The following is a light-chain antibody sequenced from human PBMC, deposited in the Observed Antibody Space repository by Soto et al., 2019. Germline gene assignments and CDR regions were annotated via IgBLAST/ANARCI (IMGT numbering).Light chain of an antibody. Sequence: QPVLTQSSSVSASLGSSVKLTCTLSSGHSSYIIAWHQQQPGKAPRYLMKLEGSGSYNKGSGVPDRFSGSSSGADRYLTISNLQFEDEADYYCETWDSNSVVFGGGTKLTVL. V-gene: IGLV4-60*02. CDR2: LEGSGSY. CDR1: SGHSSYI. CDR3: ETWDSNSVV. J-gene: IGLJ2*01.